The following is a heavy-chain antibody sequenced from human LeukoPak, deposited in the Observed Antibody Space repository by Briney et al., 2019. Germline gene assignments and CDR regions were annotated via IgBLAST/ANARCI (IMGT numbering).Heavy chain of an antibody. D-gene: IGHD1-26*01. CDR2: ITSGSSHI. J-gene: IGHJ6*03. CDR3: ARDPYSGSYGADYYYYMDV. Sequence: GGSLRLSCAASGFTIRSSWMSWVRQTPGQGLEWVSSITSGSSHIYYADSVKGRFTISRDNAKSSLYLQMNSLRAEDTAVYYCARDPYSGSYGADYYYYMDVWGKGTTVTISS. CDR1: GFTIRSSW. V-gene: IGHV3-21*01.